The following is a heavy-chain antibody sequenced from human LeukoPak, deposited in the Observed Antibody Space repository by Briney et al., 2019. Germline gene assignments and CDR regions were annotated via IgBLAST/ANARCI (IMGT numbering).Heavy chain of an antibody. V-gene: IGHV3-15*01. J-gene: IGHJ4*02. D-gene: IGHD6-19*01. CDR2: IKRKSDGETS. CDR1: GFTFSSYA. CDR3: TADTPSSSSQAFDH. Sequence: PGVSLRLSCAASGFTFSSYAMSWVRQAPGKGLEWVGRIKRKSDGETSAYAAPVKGRFTISRDDSKNTLFLQMNSLKTEDTAMYYCTADTPSSSSQAFDHWGQGTLVTVSS.